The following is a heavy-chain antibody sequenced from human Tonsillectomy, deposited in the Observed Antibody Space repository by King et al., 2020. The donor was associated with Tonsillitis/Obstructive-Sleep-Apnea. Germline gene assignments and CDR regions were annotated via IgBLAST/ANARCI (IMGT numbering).Heavy chain of an antibody. CDR1: GYTFTGYY. Sequence: EQLVQSGAEVKKPGASVKVFCKASGYTFTGYYMHWVRQDPGQGLEWMGWINPNSGGTKYAQKFQGRVTMTRDTSISTAYMELRSLRSDDTAVYYCAREDVGFDYWGQGTLVTVSS. V-gene: IGHV1-2*02. J-gene: IGHJ4*02. CDR2: INPNSGGT. D-gene: IGHD2-15*01. CDR3: AREDVGFDY.